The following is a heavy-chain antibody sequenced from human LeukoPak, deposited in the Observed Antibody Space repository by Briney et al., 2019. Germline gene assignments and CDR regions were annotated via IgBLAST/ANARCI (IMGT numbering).Heavy chain of an antibody. CDR1: GFTVSSNY. J-gene: IGHJ3*02. CDR2: IYSGGST. D-gene: IGHD3-22*01. V-gene: IGHV3-53*01. CDR3: ARGTYYYDSSGYYYVAFDI. Sequence: GGSLRLSCAASGFTVSSNYMSWVRQAPGKGLEWVSVIYSGGSTYYADSVKGRFTISRDNSKNTLYLQMNSLRAEDTAVYYCARGTYYYDSSGYYYVAFDIWGQGTMATVSS.